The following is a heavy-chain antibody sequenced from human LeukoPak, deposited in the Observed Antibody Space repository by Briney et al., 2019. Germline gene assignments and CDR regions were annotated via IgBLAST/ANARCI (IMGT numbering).Heavy chain of an antibody. J-gene: IGHJ4*02. V-gene: IGHV1-2*02. CDR3: ARDHVNCSGGSCWDY. Sequence: ASVKVSRKASGYTFTGYYMHWVRQAPGQGLEWMGWINPNSGGTNYAQKFQGRVTMTRDTSISTAYTELSRLRSDDTAVYYCARDHVNCSGGSCWDYWGQGTLVTVSS. CDR2: INPNSGGT. CDR1: GYTFTGYY. D-gene: IGHD2-15*01.